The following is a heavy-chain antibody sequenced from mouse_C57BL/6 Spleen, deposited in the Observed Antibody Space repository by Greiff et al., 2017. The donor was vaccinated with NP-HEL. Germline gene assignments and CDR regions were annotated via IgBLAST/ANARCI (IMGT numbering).Heavy chain of an antibody. Sequence: QVQLKESGAELVKPGASVKLSCKASGYTFTSYWMHWVKQRPGQGLEWIGMIHPNSGSTNYNEKFKSKATLTVDKSSSTAYMQLSSLTSEDSAVYYCARYALYDGYAMDYWGQGTSVTVSS. CDR1: GYTFTSYW. CDR3: ARYALYDGYAMDY. CDR2: IHPNSGST. V-gene: IGHV1-64*01. D-gene: IGHD2-3*01. J-gene: IGHJ4*01.